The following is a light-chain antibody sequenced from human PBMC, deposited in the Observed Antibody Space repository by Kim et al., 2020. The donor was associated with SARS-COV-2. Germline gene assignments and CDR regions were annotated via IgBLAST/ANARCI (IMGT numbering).Light chain of an antibody. Sequence: AQGQTVRITCQGDSLRKYYASWYQQKPGQAPVLVIYGKNNRPSGIPDRFSGSSSGNTASLTITGAQAEDEADYYCNSRDSSGNHLVFGGGTQLTVL. CDR3: NSRDSSGNHLV. V-gene: IGLV3-19*01. CDR2: GKN. CDR1: SLRKYY. J-gene: IGLJ2*01.